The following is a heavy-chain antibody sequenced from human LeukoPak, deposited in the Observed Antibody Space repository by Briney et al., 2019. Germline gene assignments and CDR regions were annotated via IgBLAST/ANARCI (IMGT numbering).Heavy chain of an antibody. D-gene: IGHD6-13*01. Sequence: PGGSLRLSCAASGFTFSSYGMHWVRQAPGKGLEWVAVIWYGGSNKYYADSVKGRFTISRDNSKNTLYLQMNSLRAEDTAVYYCAKGGSSSWYYFDYWGQGTLVTVSS. J-gene: IGHJ4*02. V-gene: IGHV3-33*06. CDR2: IWYGGSNK. CDR1: GFTFSSYG. CDR3: AKGGSSSWYYFDY.